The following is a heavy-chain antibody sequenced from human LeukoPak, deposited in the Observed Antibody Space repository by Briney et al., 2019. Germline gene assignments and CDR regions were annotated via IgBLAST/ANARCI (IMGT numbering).Heavy chain of an antibody. CDR2: INPNSGGT. CDR3: ATGFTAAFDI. CDR1: VYTFTGYY. J-gene: IGHJ3*02. Sequence: ASVTVSYKASVYTFTGYYMHWVRQAPGQGLEWMGWINPNSGGTNYAQKFQGRVTMTRDTSISTAYMELSRLRSDDTAVYYCATGFTAAFDIWGQGTMVTVSS. V-gene: IGHV1-2*02.